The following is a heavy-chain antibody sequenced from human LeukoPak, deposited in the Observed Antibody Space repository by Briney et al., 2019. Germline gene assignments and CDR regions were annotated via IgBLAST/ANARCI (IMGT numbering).Heavy chain of an antibody. CDR1: GFTFSSYA. CDR2: ISGSGGST. CDR3: AKSPHPHMIVVVTGPYYFDY. D-gene: IGHD3-22*01. V-gene: IGHV3-23*01. J-gene: IGHJ4*02. Sequence: GGSLRLSCAASGFTFSSYAMSWVRQAPGKGLEWVSAISGSGGSTYYADSVKGRFTISRDNAKNSLYLQMNSLRAEDTALYYCAKSPHPHMIVVVTGPYYFDYWGQGTLVTVSS.